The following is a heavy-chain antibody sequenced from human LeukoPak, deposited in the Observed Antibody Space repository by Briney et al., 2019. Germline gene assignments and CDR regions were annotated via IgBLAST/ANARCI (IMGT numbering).Heavy chain of an antibody. Sequence: SETLSLTCAVYGGSFSGYYWSWIRRPPGKGLEWIGEINHSGSTNYNPSLKSRVTISVDTSKNQFSLKLSSVTAADTAVYYCARGPRRSSWFWVPYHMDVWGKGTTVTVSS. D-gene: IGHD6-13*01. CDR1: GGSFSGYY. CDR2: INHSGST. CDR3: ARGPRRSSWFWVPYHMDV. V-gene: IGHV4-34*01. J-gene: IGHJ6*03.